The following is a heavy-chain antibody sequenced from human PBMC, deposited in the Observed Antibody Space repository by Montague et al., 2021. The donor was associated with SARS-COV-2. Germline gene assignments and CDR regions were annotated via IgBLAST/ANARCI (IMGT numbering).Heavy chain of an antibody. CDR3: ARRGYNCNDCLDA. CDR1: GGSISSYY. J-gene: IGHJ5*02. D-gene: IGHD1-20*01. CDR2: IFHSGIT. Sequence: SETLSLTCTVSGGSISSYYWSWIRQPPGRGLEWIGYIFHSGITDYNPSLKSRVTISVDTSKNQFSLQLTSVTAADSAVYYCARRGYNCNDCLDAWGQGTLVTVSS. V-gene: IGHV4-59*01.